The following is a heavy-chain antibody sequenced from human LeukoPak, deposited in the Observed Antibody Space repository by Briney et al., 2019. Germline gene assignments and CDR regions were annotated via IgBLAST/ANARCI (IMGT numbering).Heavy chain of an antibody. CDR3: ARGGAVTLDY. D-gene: IGHD1-26*01. CDR1: GFTFSSYW. V-gene: IGHV3-74*01. J-gene: IGHJ4*02. Sequence: GESLKISCTASGFTFSSYWMHWVRQAPGKGLMWVSRLTTDGRSTSHADSVKGRFTISRDNAKNTLYLQMNSLEAEDTAVYYCARGGAVTLDYWGQGTLVTVSS. CDR2: LTTDGRST.